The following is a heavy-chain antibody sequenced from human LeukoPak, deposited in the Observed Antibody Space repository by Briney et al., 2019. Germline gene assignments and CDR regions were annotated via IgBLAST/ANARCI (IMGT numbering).Heavy chain of an antibody. V-gene: IGHV3-23*01. D-gene: IGHD6-13*01. J-gene: IGHJ4*02. CDR1: GFTFSSYA. CDR2: ISGSGGST. Sequence: LSGGSLRLSCAASGFTFSSYAMSWVRQAPGKGLEWVSAISGSGGSTYYADSVKGRFTISRDDSKNTLYLQMNSLRAEDTAVYYCAKGVIAAEFDYWGQGTLVTVSS. CDR3: AKGVIAAEFDY.